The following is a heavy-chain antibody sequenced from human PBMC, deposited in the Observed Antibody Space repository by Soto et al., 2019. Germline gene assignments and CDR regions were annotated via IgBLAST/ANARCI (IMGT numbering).Heavy chain of an antibody. V-gene: IGHV3-30-3*01. D-gene: IGHD3-10*01. CDR3: ARAALSVVRGLHGMDV. Sequence: PGGSLRLCCAASGFTFSSYAMHWFRQAPGKELEWVAVISYDGSNKYYADSVKGRFTISRDNSKNTLYLQMNSLRAEDTAVYYCARAALSVVRGLHGMDVWFHGTTFTV. J-gene: IGHJ6*02. CDR2: ISYDGSNK. CDR1: GFTFSSYA.